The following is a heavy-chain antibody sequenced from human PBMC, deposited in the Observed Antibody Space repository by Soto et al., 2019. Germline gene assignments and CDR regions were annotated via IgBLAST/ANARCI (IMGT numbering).Heavy chain of an antibody. CDR2: IFPLFGTA. J-gene: IGHJ3*02. CDR1: GGTFSGYA. CDR3: AKSQDIGVIVNAFDI. Sequence: SVKVSCKASGGTFSGYAISWVRQAPGQGLEWMGGIFPLFGTANYAQKFQGGVTLTADAFTNTAYMDLSGLRSDDTAVHYCAKSQDIGVIVNAFDIGGKGTMAT. V-gene: IGHV1-69*13. D-gene: IGHD2-15*01.